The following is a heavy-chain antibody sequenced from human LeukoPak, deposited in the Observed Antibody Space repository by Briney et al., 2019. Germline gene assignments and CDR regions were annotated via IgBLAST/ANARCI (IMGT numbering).Heavy chain of an antibody. D-gene: IGHD3-9*01. V-gene: IGHV4-59*01. CDR3: ATVVRDDILTGSYIDY. CDR2: IYYSGST. J-gene: IGHJ4*02. CDR1: GGSISSYY. Sequence: SETLSLTCTVSGGSISSYYWSWIRQPPGKGLEWIGYIYYSGSTKYNPSFKSRVTISVDTSKNQFSLKLISVAAADAAVYYCATVVRDDILTGSYIDYWGQGTLVTVSS.